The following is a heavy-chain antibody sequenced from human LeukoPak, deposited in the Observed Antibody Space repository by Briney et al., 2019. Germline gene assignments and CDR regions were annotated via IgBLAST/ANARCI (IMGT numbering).Heavy chain of an antibody. Sequence: GGSLRLSCAAPGFTFSSYGMHWVRQAPGKGLEWVAVIWYDGSNKYYADSVKGRFTISRDNSKNTLYLQMNSLRAEDTAVYYCAREGTVRWYYGMDVWGQGTTVTVSS. CDR1: GFTFSSYG. CDR3: AREGTVRWYYGMDV. CDR2: IWYDGSNK. J-gene: IGHJ6*02. D-gene: IGHD3-10*01. V-gene: IGHV3-33*01.